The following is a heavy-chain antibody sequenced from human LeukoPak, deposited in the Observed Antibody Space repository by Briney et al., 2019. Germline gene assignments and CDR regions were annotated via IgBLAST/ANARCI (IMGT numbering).Heavy chain of an antibody. CDR2: ISAYNDNT. D-gene: IGHD6-13*01. Sequence: ASVKVSCTASGYTFTSYGISWVRQAPGQGLEWMGWISAYNDNTNYAQKLKGRVTMTTDTSKNTAYLELRSLRSDDTAMYYCARDVLAMSSSWYRVRSVVPYGDYWGQGTLVSVSS. V-gene: IGHV1-18*01. J-gene: IGHJ4*02. CDR1: GYTFTSYG. CDR3: ARDVLAMSSSWYRVRSVVPYGDY.